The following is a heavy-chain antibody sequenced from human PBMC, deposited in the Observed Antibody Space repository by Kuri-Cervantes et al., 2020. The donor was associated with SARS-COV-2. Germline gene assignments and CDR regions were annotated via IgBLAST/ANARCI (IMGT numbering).Heavy chain of an antibody. J-gene: IGHJ3*02. Sequence: LSLTCAASGFTFSSYAMSWVRQAPGKGLEWVSAISGSGGSTYYADSVKGRFTISRDNSKNTLYLQTNSLRAEDTAVYYCAKDYWRSTSCNAFDIWGQGTMVTVSS. V-gene: IGHV3-23*01. CDR1: GFTFSSYA. CDR2: ISGSGGST. CDR3: AKDYWRSTSCNAFDI. D-gene: IGHD2-2*01.